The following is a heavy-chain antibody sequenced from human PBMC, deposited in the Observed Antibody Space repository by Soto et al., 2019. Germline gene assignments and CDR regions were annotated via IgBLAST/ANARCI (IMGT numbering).Heavy chain of an antibody. CDR3: AREIAATGYWYFDL. V-gene: IGHV3-13*05. J-gene: IGHJ2*01. Sequence: GSLIVSCASLGTRFRSYYMHLVLQISGKGLEWVSAISVAGNPHYSDSVQCRFAISRENAKNSLYLQMNSLRVGGTAVYYCAREIAATGYWYFDLWGRRTLVTVSS. CDR2: ISVAGNP. CDR1: GTRFRSYY. D-gene: IGHD6-13*01.